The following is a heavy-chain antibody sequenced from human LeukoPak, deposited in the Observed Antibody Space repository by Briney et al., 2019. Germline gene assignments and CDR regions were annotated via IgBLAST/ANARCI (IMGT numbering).Heavy chain of an antibody. CDR3: TLLQRGAVGY. CDR2: IYYSGST. V-gene: IGHV4-59*01. D-gene: IGHD1-26*01. CDR1: GGSISSYY. J-gene: IGHJ4*02. Sequence: PSETLSLTCTVCGGSISSYYWSWIRQPPGKGLEWIGYIYYSGSTNYNPSLKSRVTISVDTSKNQFSLKLSSVTAADTAVYYCTLLQRGAVGYWGQGTLVTVSS.